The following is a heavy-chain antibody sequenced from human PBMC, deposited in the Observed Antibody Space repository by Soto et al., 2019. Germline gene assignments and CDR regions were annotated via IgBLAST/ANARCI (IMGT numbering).Heavy chain of an antibody. CDR2: IYYSGST. CDR1: GAPISSGAYY. V-gene: IGHV4-30-4*01. Sequence: QVKLQESGPGLVEPSQTLSLTCTVSGAPISSGAYYWSWVRQAPGKGLEWVGYIYYSGSTYYNPSLKRRLDISLDVSKNLFSLRLTSVTASDTAVYFCARVGYGVDGVSYWGPGMLVTVSS. J-gene: IGHJ4*02. D-gene: IGHD4-17*01. CDR3: ARVGYGVDGVSY.